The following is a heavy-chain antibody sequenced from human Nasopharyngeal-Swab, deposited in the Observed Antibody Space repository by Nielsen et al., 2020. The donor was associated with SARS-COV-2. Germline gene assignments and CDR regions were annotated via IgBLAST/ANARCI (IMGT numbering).Heavy chain of an antibody. V-gene: IGHV5-51*01. CDR3: ARHGGSSWLHFEY. D-gene: IGHD6-13*01. CDR2: IYPGDSDT. CDR1: GYSFTSYW. Sequence: GESLKISCKGSGYSFTSYWIGWVRQMPGKGLEWMAIIYPGDSDTRYSPSFQGQVTISADKSISTAYLEWSSLKASDTAMYYCARHGGSSWLHFEYWDQGTLVTVSS. J-gene: IGHJ4*02.